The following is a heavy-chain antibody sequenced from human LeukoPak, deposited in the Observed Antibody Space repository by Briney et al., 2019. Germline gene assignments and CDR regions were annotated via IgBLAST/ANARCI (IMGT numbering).Heavy chain of an antibody. J-gene: IGHJ3*02. Sequence: PPGGSLRLSCAASGFTFSSYSMNWVRQAPGKGLEWVSAISGSGGSTYYADSVKGRFTISRDNSKNTLYLQMNSLRAEDTAVYYCAKALSVRGVVVIHTLGRAFDIWGQGTMVTVSS. D-gene: IGHD3-22*01. CDR3: AKALSVRGVVVIHTLGRAFDI. CDR1: GFTFSSYS. CDR2: ISGSGGST. V-gene: IGHV3-23*01.